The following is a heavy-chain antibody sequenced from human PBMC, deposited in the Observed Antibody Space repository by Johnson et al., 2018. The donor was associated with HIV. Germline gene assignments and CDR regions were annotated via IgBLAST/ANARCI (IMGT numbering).Heavy chain of an antibody. CDR2: IKSKTDGGTT. CDR1: GFTFSSYW. D-gene: IGHD3-10*01. Sequence: VQLVESGGGLVQPGGSLRLSCAASGFTFSSYWMSWVRQAPGKGLEWVGRIKSKTDGGTTDYAAPVKGRFTISRDDSKNTLYLQMNSLKTEDTAVYYCTTDRVRGEDAFDIWGQGTMVTVSS. CDR3: TTDRVRGEDAFDI. J-gene: IGHJ3*02. V-gene: IGHV3-15*01.